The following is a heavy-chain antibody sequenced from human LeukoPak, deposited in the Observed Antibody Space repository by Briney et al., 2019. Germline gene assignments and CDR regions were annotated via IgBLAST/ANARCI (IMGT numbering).Heavy chain of an antibody. J-gene: IGHJ5*02. Sequence: SETLSLTCAVYGGSFSGYYWSWVRQPPGKGLEWIGEINHSGSTNYNPSLKSRVTISVDTSKSQFSLKLSSVTAADTAVYYCAREEDDYVWGSYRYNWFDPWGQGTLVTVSS. CDR1: GGSFSGYY. CDR3: AREEDDYVWGSYRYNWFDP. CDR2: INHSGST. V-gene: IGHV4-34*01. D-gene: IGHD3-16*02.